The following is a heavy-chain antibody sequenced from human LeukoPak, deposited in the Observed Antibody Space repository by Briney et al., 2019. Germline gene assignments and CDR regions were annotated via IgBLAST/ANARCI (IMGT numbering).Heavy chain of an antibody. D-gene: IGHD3-16*01. V-gene: IGHV3-23*01. Sequence: GGSLRLSCAASGFTFSSYAMSWVRQAPGKGLKWVSTINDNGAGTYYADSVKGRFTISRDNSYNTVSLQMNSLRDEDTGAYYCAKGLRTGVGPYMGYHYYMDVWGKGATVTVSS. J-gene: IGHJ6*03. CDR3: AKGLRTGVGPYMGYHYYMDV. CDR2: INDNGAGT. CDR1: GFTFSSYA.